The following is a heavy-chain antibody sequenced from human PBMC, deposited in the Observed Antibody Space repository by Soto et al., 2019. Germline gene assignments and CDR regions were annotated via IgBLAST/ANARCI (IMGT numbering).Heavy chain of an antibody. CDR1: GGSISSGGYY. D-gene: IGHD3-22*01. V-gene: IGHV4-31*03. CDR2: IYYSGST. J-gene: IGHJ4*02. CDR3: ARDPHDSSGYYGRFDY. Sequence: SETLSLTCTVSGGSISSGGYYWSWIRQHPGKGLEWIGYIYYSGSTYYNPSLKSRVTISVDTSKNQFSLKLSSVTAADTAVYYCARDPHDSSGYYGRFDYWGQGTLVTVSS.